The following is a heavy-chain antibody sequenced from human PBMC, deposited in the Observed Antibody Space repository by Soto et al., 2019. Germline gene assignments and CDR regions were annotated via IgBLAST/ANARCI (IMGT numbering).Heavy chain of an antibody. D-gene: IGHD2-8*01. CDR3: ARPPYPECINAVCYPLDY. CDR1: GYTFTSYY. Sequence: QVQLVQSGAEVKKPGASVKISCKASGYTFTSYYMHWVRQAPGQGLEWMGIINPSGGSTNYAQKLQGRVAMTRDTSTSTVYMELNSLRSEDTAVYYCARPPYPECINAVCYPLDYWGQGTLVTVSS. J-gene: IGHJ4*02. CDR2: INPSGGST. V-gene: IGHV1-46*01.